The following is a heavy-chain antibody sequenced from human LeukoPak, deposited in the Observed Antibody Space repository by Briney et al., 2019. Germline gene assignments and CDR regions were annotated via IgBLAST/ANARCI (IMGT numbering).Heavy chain of an antibody. V-gene: IGHV3-43D*04. D-gene: IGHD5-24*01. J-gene: IGHJ4*02. Sequence: GGSLTLSCAASGLPLDGCVMHWVRPPRGKGVGWVSLISWDCYSTYYADAVKGRFTISRDNTKNSQFLQMNSLRADDTALYSCAKAAGIEAYNYLNSWGQGTLVTVSS. CDR2: ISWDCYST. CDR3: AKAAGIEAYNYLNS. CDR1: GLPLDGCV.